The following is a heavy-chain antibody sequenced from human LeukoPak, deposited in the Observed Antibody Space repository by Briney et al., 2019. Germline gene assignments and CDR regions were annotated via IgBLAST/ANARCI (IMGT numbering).Heavy chain of an antibody. Sequence: GGSLRLSCAASGFTFSSYGMHWVRQAPGKGLEWVAFIHYDGSNKYYADSVKGRFTISRDNSKNTLFLQMNSLRAEDTAVYYCARDREYYDILTGYKVSHYFDYWGQGTLVTVSS. CDR1: GFTFSSYG. CDR3: ARDREYYDILTGYKVSHYFDY. V-gene: IGHV3-30*02. CDR2: IHYDGSNK. J-gene: IGHJ4*02. D-gene: IGHD3-9*01.